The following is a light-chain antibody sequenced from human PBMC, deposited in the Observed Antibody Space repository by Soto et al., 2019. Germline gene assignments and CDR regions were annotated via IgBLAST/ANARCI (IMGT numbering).Light chain of an antibody. Sequence: DIQMTQSPSTLSASVGDRVTITCRASQTVERWLAWYQQKPGKAPNLLISDVSSLERGVPSRFSGSGSATEFTLTISGLQHDDFEPYYCQQYKDSMWTLGQGTKVDIK. CDR3: QQYKDSMWT. V-gene: IGKV1-5*01. CDR2: DVS. CDR1: QTVERW. J-gene: IGKJ1*01.